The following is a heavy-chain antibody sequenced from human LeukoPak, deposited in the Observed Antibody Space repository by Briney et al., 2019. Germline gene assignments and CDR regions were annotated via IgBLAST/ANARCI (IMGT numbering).Heavy chain of an antibody. D-gene: IGHD3-22*01. CDR1: GGSISSYY. J-gene: IGHJ4*02. CDR3: ARAWYDSSGYYYTFDY. Sequence: SETLSLTCTVSGGSISSYYWSWIRQPPGKGLEGIGYIYYSGTTNYNPSLKSRVTISVDTSKNQFSLKLSSVTAADTAVYYCARAWYDSSGYYYTFDYWGQGTLVTVSS. V-gene: IGHV4-59*01. CDR2: IYYSGTT.